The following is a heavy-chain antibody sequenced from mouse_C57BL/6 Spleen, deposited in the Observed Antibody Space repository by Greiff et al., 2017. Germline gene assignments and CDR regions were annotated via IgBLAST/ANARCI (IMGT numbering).Heavy chain of an antibody. CDR3: ASIYYRSSYGFAY. J-gene: IGHJ3*01. CDR1: GFTFSDYG. CDR2: ISRGSSTI. D-gene: IGHD1-1*01. Sequence: VQLKESGGGLVQPGGSLKLSCAASGFTFSDYGMHWVRQAPEKGLEWVAYISRGSSTIYYADTVKGRFTISRDNAKNTLFLQMNSLRSEDTAMYYCASIYYRSSYGFAYWGQGTLVTVSA. V-gene: IGHV5-17*01.